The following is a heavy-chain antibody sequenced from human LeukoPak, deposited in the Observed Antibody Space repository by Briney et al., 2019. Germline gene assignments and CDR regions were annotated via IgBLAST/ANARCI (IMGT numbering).Heavy chain of an antibody. D-gene: IGHD3-9*01. J-gene: IGHJ6*03. CDR3: AREGIPYDILTGYQDYYYYYYMDV. V-gene: IGHV3-7*03. CDR2: IEQDGSEK. CDR1: GFSFSNYW. Sequence: LTGGSLRLSCAASGFSFSNYWMSWVRQAPGKGLEWVATIEQDGSEKYYVDSVKGRFTISRDNAKNSLYLQMNSLRAEDTALYHCAREGIPYDILTGYQDYYYYYYMDVWGKGTTVTISS.